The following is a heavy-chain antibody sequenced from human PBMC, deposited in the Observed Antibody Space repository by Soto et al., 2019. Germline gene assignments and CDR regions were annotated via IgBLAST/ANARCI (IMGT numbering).Heavy chain of an antibody. V-gene: IGHV3-9*01. CDR2: INWNSGTI. CDR3: TRALNYELNNAFDI. Sequence: PGGSLRLSCAASGFTFDDFAMHWVRQAPGKGLQWVSGINWNSGTIGYADSVKGRFTISRDNAKNSVYLQMNSLRVEDTALYYCTRALNYELNNAFDIWGQGTMVTVSS. J-gene: IGHJ3*02. D-gene: IGHD3-22*01. CDR1: GFTFDDFA.